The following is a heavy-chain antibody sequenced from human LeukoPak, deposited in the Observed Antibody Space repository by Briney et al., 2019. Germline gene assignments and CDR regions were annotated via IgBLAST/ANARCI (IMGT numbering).Heavy chain of an antibody. J-gene: IGHJ4*02. V-gene: IGHV3-30*02. Sequence: GGSLRLSCAASGFTFSNYGMHWVRQAPGKGLEWVAFIRFDGSNKYYADSVKGRFTISRDNSKNTLYLQMNSLRAEDTAVYYCAKVINYDSSGSDYWGQGTLVTVSS. CDR3: AKVINYDSSGSDY. D-gene: IGHD3-22*01. CDR1: GFTFSNYG. CDR2: IRFDGSNK.